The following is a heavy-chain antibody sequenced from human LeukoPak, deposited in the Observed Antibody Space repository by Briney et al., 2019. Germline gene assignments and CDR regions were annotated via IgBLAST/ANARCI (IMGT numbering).Heavy chain of an antibody. D-gene: IGHD2-2*01. J-gene: IGHJ6*02. V-gene: IGHV4-39*01. CDR3: AGGPLAYCSSTSCYPRYYYYYGMDV. Sequence: PSETLFLACTVSGVSISSSSYYWGWIRQPPGKGLEWIGSIYCSGSTYYNPSLKSRVTISVDTSKNQFSLKLSSVTAADTAVYYCAGGPLAYCSSTSCYPRYYYYYGMDVWGQGTTVTVSS. CDR2: IYCSGST. CDR1: GVSISSSSYY.